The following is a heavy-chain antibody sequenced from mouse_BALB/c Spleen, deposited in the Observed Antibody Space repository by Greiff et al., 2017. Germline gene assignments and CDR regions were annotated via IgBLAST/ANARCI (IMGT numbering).Heavy chain of an antibody. J-gene: IGHJ2*01. CDR2: INPNNGGT. Sequence: EVQLQESGPELVKPGASVKIPCTASGYTFTDYNMDWVQQSHGKSLEWIGDINPNNGGTIYNQKFKGKATLTVDKSSSTAYMELRSLTSEDTAVYYCARNRALYGFDYWGQGTTLTVSS. V-gene: IGHV1-18*01. D-gene: IGHD3-3*01. CDR3: ARNRALYGFDY. CDR1: GYTFTDYN.